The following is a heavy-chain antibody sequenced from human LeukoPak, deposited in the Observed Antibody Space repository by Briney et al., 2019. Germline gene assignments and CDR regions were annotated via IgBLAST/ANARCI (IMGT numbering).Heavy chain of an antibody. CDR1: GFTFSSYW. D-gene: IGHD2-15*01. CDR2: MKQDGSEK. CDR3: AREGGYCSGGSCYQAYLAFDI. J-gene: IGHJ3*02. Sequence: GGSLRLSCAASGFTFSSYWISWVRQAPGKGLEWVANMKQDGSEKYYGDSVRGRFTISRDNARNSVYLQMNSLRAEDTAVYYCAREGGYCSGGSCYQAYLAFDIWGQGTMVTVSS. V-gene: IGHV3-7*01.